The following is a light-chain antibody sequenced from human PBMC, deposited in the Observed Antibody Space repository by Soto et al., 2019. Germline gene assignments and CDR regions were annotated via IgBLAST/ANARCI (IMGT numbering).Light chain of an antibody. CDR1: SSDVGTRNF. Sequence: QSALTQPASVSGSPGQSITISCTGTSSDVGTRNFVSWYQQHPGKAPKLMIYQVTNRPSGVSNRFSGSKSGNTASLTISGLQAEDEADYYCSSYTDRTNYVFGTGTKLTVL. CDR3: SSYTDRTNYV. V-gene: IGLV2-14*01. CDR2: QVT. J-gene: IGLJ1*01.